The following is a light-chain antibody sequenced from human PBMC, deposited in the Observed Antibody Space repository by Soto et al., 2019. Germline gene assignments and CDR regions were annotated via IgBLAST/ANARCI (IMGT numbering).Light chain of an antibody. Sequence: DIQMTQSPSSLSSFVGDRVTITCRASQTISNYLNWYQQRPGKAPKLLIYLASRLQSWVPSRFGGGGSGTHFTLTISGLEAEDSETYYCQQSSGPAITFGQGTRLESK. CDR3: QQSSGPAIT. V-gene: IGKV1-39*01. J-gene: IGKJ5*01. CDR2: LAS. CDR1: QTISNY.